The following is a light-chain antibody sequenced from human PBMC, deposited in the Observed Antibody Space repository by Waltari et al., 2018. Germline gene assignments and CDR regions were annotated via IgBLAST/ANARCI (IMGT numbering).Light chain of an antibody. CDR2: YDS. CDR3: QVWDGSSDSVV. J-gene: IGLJ2*01. Sequence: SYVLTQPPSVSVAPGKTATLSGGGNNIGKKNLHRYKQKPGQAPVVVIYYDSDRPSGIPERFSGSNSGNTATLTISRVEAGDEADYYCQVWDGSSDSVVFGGGTQLTVL. CDR1: NIGKKN. V-gene: IGLV3-21*04.